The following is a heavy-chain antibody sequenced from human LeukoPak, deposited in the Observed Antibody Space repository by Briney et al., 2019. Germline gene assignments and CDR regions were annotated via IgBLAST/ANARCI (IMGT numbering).Heavy chain of an antibody. D-gene: IGHD2-2*01. Sequence: GGSLRLSCAASGFTFHTYAMSWVRQAPGKGLEWVSTISGNGGIATYYADSVQGRFTISRDNSKNTLYLQMNSLRAEDTAVYYCAKRMAAIGTNDYWGQGTLVTVSS. J-gene: IGHJ4*02. CDR1: GFTFHTYA. V-gene: IGHV3-23*01. CDR2: ISGNGGIAT. CDR3: AKRMAAIGTNDY.